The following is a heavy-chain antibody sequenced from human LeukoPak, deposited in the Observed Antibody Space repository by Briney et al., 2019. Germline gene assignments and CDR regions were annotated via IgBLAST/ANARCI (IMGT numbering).Heavy chain of an antibody. CDR1: GFTVSINY. CDR2: IYSGGST. J-gene: IGHJ4*02. V-gene: IGHV3-53*01. D-gene: IGHD3-16*02. Sequence: PGRSLSLSCAASGFTVSINYMSCVRGAPGPGLEWVSLIYSGGSTYFADSVKGRFTISRDNSKNTLYLQMNSLRAQDAAVYYCARGVMITFGGVITPSDYWGQGALGTVSS. CDR3: ARGVMITFGGVITPSDY.